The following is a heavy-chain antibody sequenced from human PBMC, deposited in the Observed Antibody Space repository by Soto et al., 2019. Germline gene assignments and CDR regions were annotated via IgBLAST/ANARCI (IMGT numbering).Heavy chain of an antibody. V-gene: IGHV3-23*01. CDR3: AKGSATVTRALDP. Sequence: QPGGSLRLSCAASGFTFSNYAVSWVRQAPGKGPEWVSIIGANGYTTYYADSVKGRFTISRDNSKNTLYLQMNSVRAEDTAVYYCAKGSATVTRALDPWGQGTLVTVSS. J-gene: IGHJ5*02. CDR2: IGANGYTT. CDR1: GFTFSNYA. D-gene: IGHD4-17*01.